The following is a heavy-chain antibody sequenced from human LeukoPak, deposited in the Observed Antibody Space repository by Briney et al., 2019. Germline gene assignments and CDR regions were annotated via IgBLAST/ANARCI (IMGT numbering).Heavy chain of an antibody. J-gene: IGHJ4*02. V-gene: IGHV4-59*01. D-gene: IGHD1-1*01. CDR3: ARMRRIRFKERTFDF. CDR1: GGSIGSYH. CDR2: IYQDGSA. Sequence: ASETLSLTCTISGGSIGSYHRSWLRQPPGKGLEWIGYIYQDGSADANPSLNSRVTMSVDTPRKQFSLKLTSVTATDTAVYYCARMRRIRFKERTFDFWGQGVLVTVSS.